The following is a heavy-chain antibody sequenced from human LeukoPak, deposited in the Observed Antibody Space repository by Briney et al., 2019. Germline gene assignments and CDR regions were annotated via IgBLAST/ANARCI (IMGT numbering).Heavy chain of an antibody. Sequence: GASVKVSCKASGYTFSSYDINWVRQATGQGLEWMGWMNPNSGNTGYAQKFQDRVTMTRNTSISTAYMELSSLRSEDTAVYYCARGLQLLGIWFDPWGQGTLVTVSS. CDR3: ARGLQLLGIWFDP. CDR1: GYTFSSYD. V-gene: IGHV1-8*01. CDR2: MNPNSGNT. D-gene: IGHD2-2*01. J-gene: IGHJ5*02.